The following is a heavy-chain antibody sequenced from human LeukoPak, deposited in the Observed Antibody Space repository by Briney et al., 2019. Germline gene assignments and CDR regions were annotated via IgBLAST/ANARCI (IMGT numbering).Heavy chain of an antibody. CDR3: ARQSLDYDILTGYYSSAFDY. CDR1: GGSISSYY. D-gene: IGHD3-9*01. CDR2: IYYSGST. J-gene: IGHJ4*02. Sequence: SETLSLTCTVSGGSISSYYWSWIRQPPGKGLEWIGYIYYSGSTNYNPSLKSRVTISVDTSKNQFSLKLSSVTAADTAVYYCARQSLDYDILTGYYSSAFDYWGQGTLVTVSS. V-gene: IGHV4-59*01.